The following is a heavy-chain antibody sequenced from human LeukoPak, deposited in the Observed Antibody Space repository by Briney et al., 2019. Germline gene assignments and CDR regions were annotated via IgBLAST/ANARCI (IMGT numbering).Heavy chain of an antibody. D-gene: IGHD3-3*01. J-gene: IGHJ4*02. CDR2: IYYSGST. V-gene: IGHV4-59*01. CDR1: GGSISSYY. CDR3: ARGSYDFWSGYYKYYFDY. Sequence: SETLSLTCTVSGGSISSYYWSWIRQPPGKGLEWIGYIYYSGSTNYNPSLKSRVTISVDTSKNQFSLKLSSVTAADTAVYYCARGSYDFWSGYYKYYFDYWGRGTLVTVSS.